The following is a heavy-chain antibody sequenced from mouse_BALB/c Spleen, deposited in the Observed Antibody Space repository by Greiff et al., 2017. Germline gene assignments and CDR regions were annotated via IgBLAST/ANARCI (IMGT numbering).Heavy chain of an antibody. CDR2: ISSGSSTI. CDR1: GFTFSSFG. J-gene: IGHJ4*01. D-gene: IGHD3-3*01. CDR3: ARRAVSYAMDY. Sequence: EVHLVESGGGLVQPGGSRKLSCAASGFTFSSFGMHWVRQAPEKGLEWVAYISSGSSTIYYADTVKGRFTISRDNPKNTLFLQMTSLRSEDTAMYYCARRAVSYAMDYWGQGTSVTVSS. V-gene: IGHV5-17*02.